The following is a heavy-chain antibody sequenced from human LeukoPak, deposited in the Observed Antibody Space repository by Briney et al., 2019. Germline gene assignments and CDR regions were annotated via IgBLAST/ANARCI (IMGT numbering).Heavy chain of an antibody. V-gene: IGHV4-39*07. CDR3: ARANDYGEYFDY. CDR1: GGSISSSSYY. J-gene: IGHJ4*02. CDR2: IYYSGST. Sequence: PSETLSLTCTVSGGSISSSSYYWGWIRQPPGKGLEWIGSIYYSGSTYYNPSLKSRVTISVDTSKNQFSLKLSSVTAADTAVYYCARANDYGEYFDYWGQGTLVTVSS. D-gene: IGHD4-17*01.